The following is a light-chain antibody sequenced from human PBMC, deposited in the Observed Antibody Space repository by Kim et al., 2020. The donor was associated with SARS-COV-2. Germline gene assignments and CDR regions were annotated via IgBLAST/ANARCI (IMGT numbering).Light chain of an antibody. V-gene: IGLV1-44*01. CDR1: SSAIGDNP. Sequence: GQRVTISGSRSSSAIGDNPVSWYRQFPGTAPKLLIYGDDQRPSGVPDRFSGSKSGTSASLAISGLQSGDDADYFCATWDDSLYGRVFGGGTQLTVL. J-gene: IGLJ3*02. CDR3: ATWDDSLYGRV. CDR2: GDD.